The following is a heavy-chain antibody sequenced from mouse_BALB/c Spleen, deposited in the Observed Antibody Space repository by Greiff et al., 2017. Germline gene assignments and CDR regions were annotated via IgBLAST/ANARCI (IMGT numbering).Heavy chain of an antibody. CDR1: GFNIKDTY. Sequence: VQLQQSGAELVKPGASVKLSCTASGFNIKDTYMHWVKQRPEQGLEWIGRIDPANGNTKYDPKFQGKATITADTSSNTAYLQLSSLTSEDTAVYYCAKWPHWYFDVWGAGTTGTVSS. CDR3: AKWPHWYFDV. CDR2: IDPANGNT. J-gene: IGHJ1*01. V-gene: IGHV14-3*02.